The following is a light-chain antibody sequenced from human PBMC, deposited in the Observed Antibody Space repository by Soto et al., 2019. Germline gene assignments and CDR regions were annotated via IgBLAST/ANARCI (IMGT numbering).Light chain of an antibody. Sequence: EVVMTQSPVTLSVSPGERATLSCRASQSVYGSLAWYQQKPGQAPRLLIHGASNRATDIPARFSGSGSGTEFSLTINGLQSDDFAVYYCQQYKYWPLTFDGGTKVEIK. V-gene: IGKV3-15*01. CDR2: GAS. CDR3: QQYKYWPLT. CDR1: QSVYGS. J-gene: IGKJ4*01.